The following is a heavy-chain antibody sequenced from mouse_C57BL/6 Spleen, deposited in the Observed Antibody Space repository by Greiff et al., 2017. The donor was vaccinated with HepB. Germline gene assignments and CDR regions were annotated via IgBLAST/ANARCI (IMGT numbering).Heavy chain of an antibody. D-gene: IGHD2-1*01. J-gene: IGHJ4*01. V-gene: IGHV1-52*01. CDR3: ARSGNSYAMDY. CDR1: GYTFTSYW. Sequence: QVQLQQPGAELVRPGSSVKLSCKASGYTFTSYWMHWVKQGPIQGLEWIGNIDPSDSETHYNQKFKDKATLTVDKSSSTAYMQLSSLTSEDSAVYYCARSGNSYAMDYWGQGTSVTVSS. CDR2: IDPSDSET.